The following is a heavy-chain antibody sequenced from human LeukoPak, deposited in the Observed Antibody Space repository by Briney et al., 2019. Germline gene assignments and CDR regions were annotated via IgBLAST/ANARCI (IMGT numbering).Heavy chain of an antibody. Sequence: SETLSLTCTVSGGSISNYYWSWIRQPPGKGLEWIGYLYYSGSANYNPSLKRRVTISPDTSKNQFSLKLRSVTAADTAVYYCARIRNYGSGTYIPFVDYWGQGTLVTASS. D-gene: IGHD3-10*01. J-gene: IGHJ4*02. V-gene: IGHV4-59*01. CDR1: GGSISNYY. CDR2: LYYSGSA. CDR3: ARIRNYGSGTYIPFVDY.